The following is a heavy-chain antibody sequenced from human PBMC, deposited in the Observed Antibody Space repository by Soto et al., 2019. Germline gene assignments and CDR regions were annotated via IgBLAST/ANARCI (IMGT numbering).Heavy chain of an antibody. J-gene: IGHJ6*02. CDR1: GFTFSSYS. CDR3: AIHASSSGPYYYYGMDV. D-gene: IGHD6-6*01. Sequence: EVQLVESGGGLVQPGGSLRLSCAASGFTFSSYSMNWVRQAPGKGLEWVSYISSSSSTIYYAVSVKGRFTISRDNAKNSLHLQKNSLRDDDTAVYYCAIHASSSGPYYYYGMDVWGQGTTVTVSS. CDR2: ISSSSSTI. V-gene: IGHV3-48*02.